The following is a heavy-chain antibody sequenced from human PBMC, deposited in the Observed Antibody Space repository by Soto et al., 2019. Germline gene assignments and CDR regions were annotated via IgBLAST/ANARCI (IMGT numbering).Heavy chain of an antibody. CDR2: ISAYNGNT. CDR3: ARTRYYDILTGYYSSPLDY. J-gene: IGHJ4*02. CDR1: GYTFTSYG. Sequence: ASVKVSCKASGYTFTSYGISWVRQAPGQGLEWMGWISAYNGNTNYAQKLQGRVTMTTDTSTSTAYMELRSLRSDDTAVYYCARTRYYDILTGYYSSPLDYWGQGTLVTVS. D-gene: IGHD3-9*01. V-gene: IGHV1-18*01.